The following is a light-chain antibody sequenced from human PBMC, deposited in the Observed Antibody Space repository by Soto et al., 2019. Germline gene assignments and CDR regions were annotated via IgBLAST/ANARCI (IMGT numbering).Light chain of an antibody. CDR1: QNIRSN. CDR3: QQRSNWPLT. J-gene: IGKJ4*01. V-gene: IGKV3-11*01. CDR2: GAS. Sequence: VMTQSPATLSVSTGERGTLSCRASQNIRSNLAWYQQRPGQAPRLLIYGASSRATGIPDRFSGSGSGTDFTLTISSLEPEDFAVYYCQQRSNWPLTFGGGTK.